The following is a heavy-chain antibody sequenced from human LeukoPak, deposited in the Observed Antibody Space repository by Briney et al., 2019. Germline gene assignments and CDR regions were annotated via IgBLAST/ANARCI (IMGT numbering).Heavy chain of an antibody. CDR1: EFTFSNYA. CDR3: ASARGGSYWDYFDY. V-gene: IGHV3-30-3*01. Sequence: PGGSLRLSCAASEFTFSNYAVHWVRQAPGKGLQWVAVISYDGNTIHYADSVKGRFTISRDNSKNTLYLQMNSLRAEDTAVYYCASARGGSYWDYFDYWGQGTLVTVSS. J-gene: IGHJ4*02. CDR2: ISYDGNTI. D-gene: IGHD1-26*01.